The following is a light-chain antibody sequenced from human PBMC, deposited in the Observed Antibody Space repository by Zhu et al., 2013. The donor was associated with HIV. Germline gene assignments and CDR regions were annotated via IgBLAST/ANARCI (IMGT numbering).Light chain of an antibody. CDR3: QQYGSSPLT. Sequence: EIVMTQSPATLSVSPGERVTLSCRASQSVSSNLAWYQQKPGQAPRLLIYGASSRATGIPDRFSGSGSGTDFTLTISRLEPEDFGLYYCQQYGSSPLTFGGGTTLELK. V-gene: IGKV3-20*01. CDR2: GAS. CDR1: QSVSSN. J-gene: IGKJ4*01.